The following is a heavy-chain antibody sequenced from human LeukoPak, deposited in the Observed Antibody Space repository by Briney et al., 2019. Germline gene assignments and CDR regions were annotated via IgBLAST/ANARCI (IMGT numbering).Heavy chain of an antibody. CDR1: GGSISNYY. J-gene: IGHJ3*02. Sequence: SETLSLTCTVSGGSISNYYWYWMRQPPGKGLEWIAYTYYSGNPNYNPSLKSRATISVDTSKNQFSLKLSSVTAADTAVYYCARGGYFDSSGYYLRRKNAFDIWGQGTMVTVSS. CDR2: TYYSGNP. V-gene: IGHV4-59*12. D-gene: IGHD3-22*01. CDR3: ARGGYFDSSGYYLRRKNAFDI.